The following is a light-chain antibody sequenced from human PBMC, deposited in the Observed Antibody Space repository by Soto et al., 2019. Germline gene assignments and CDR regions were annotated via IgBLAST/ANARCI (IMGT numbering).Light chain of an antibody. V-gene: IGLV1-40*01. CDR2: GNT. Sequence: QSVLTQPPSVSGAPGQRVTISCTGSSSNIGAGYDVHWYQQLPGTAPKLLIYGNTNRPSGVPDRFSGSKSGTSASLAITGLQAEDEADYYCQSHDTSLSGYVFGTGT. CDR1: SSNIGAGYD. CDR3: QSHDTSLSGYV. J-gene: IGLJ1*01.